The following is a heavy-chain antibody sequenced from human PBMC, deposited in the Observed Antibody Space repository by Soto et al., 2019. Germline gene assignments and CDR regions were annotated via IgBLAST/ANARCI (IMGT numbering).Heavy chain of an antibody. CDR3: AEVWGATGYRARTSCVSDFDY. J-gene: IGHJ4*02. V-gene: IGHV3-23*01. CDR2: ISDSAST. Sequence: EVQLLESGGGLVQPGGSLRLSCEASGFTFNNFAMSWVRQAPGKGLEWVSTISDSASTYYANSVKGRFTISRDNSKNTIYLVRNSLGDYDTAVYYCAEVWGATGYRARTSCVSDFDYWGQGTLVNVSS. CDR1: GFTFNNFA. D-gene: IGHD5-12*01.